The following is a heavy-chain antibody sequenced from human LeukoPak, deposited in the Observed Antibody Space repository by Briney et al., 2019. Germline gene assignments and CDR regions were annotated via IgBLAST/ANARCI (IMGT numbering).Heavy chain of an antibody. D-gene: IGHD6-19*01. Sequence: AGSLSLTCAASGVTFSSYAMHWVRQAPGKGLEWVAVISYDGSNKYYADSVKGRFTISRDNSKNTLYLQMNSLRAEDTAVYYCARDGYSSGWYGEFSWQIWDQGTMVTVSS. CDR3: ARDGYSSGWYGEFSWQI. J-gene: IGHJ3*02. CDR2: ISYDGSNK. CDR1: GVTFSSYA. V-gene: IGHV3-30*04.